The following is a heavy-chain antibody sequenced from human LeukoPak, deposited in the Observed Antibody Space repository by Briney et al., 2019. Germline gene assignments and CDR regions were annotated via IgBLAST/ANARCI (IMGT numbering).Heavy chain of an antibody. CDR3: ARVGGSGAYYAFDY. CDR2: LNPNSGDT. J-gene: IGHJ4*02. CDR1: GYTFIAYY. Sequence: ASVKVSCKASGYTFIAYYIHWVRQAPGQGLEWMGRLNPNSGDTDYAQKFQGRIIMSRDTSISTLYMDLSRLRSDDTAVYYCARVGGSGAYYAFDYWGQGSLVTVSS. V-gene: IGHV1-2*06. D-gene: IGHD3-16*01.